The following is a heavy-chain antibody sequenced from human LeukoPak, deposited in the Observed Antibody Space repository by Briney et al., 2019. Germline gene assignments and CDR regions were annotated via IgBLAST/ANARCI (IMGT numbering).Heavy chain of an antibody. CDR3: ARLNVDTAMVYDAFDI. D-gene: IGHD5-18*01. Sequence: SETLSLTCTVSGGSISSSTYYWGWIRQPPGKGLERIGSIYYSGSTYYNPSLKSRLTISVDTSKNQFSLKLSSVAASDTAVYYCARLNVDTAMVYDAFDIWGQGTMVSVSS. V-gene: IGHV4-39*01. CDR2: IYYSGST. CDR1: GGSISSSTYY. J-gene: IGHJ3*02.